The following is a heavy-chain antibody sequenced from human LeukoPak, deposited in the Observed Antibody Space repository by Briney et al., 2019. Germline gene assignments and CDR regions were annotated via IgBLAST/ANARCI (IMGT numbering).Heavy chain of an antibody. Sequence: GGSLGLSCAASGFTFSSYGMHWVRQAPGKGLEWVAVISYDGSNKYYADSVKGRFTISRDNSKNTLYLQMNSLRAEDTAVYYCAKDSRENGMDVWGQGTTVTVSS. V-gene: IGHV3-30*18. J-gene: IGHJ6*02. CDR2: ISYDGSNK. CDR3: AKDSRENGMDV. CDR1: GFTFSSYG. D-gene: IGHD1-26*01.